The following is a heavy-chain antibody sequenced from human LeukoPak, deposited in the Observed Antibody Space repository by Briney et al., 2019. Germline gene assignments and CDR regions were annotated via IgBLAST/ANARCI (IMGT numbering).Heavy chain of an antibody. V-gene: IGHV4-34*01. Sequence: TSETLSLTCAVYGGSFSGYYWSWIRQPPGKGLEWIGEINHSGSTNYNPSLKSRVTISVDTSKNQFSLKLSSVTAADTAVYYCARGLSAAPPGRYWGQGTLVTVSS. CDR3: ARGLSAAPPGRY. CDR1: GGSFSGYY. D-gene: IGHD6-13*01. J-gene: IGHJ4*02. CDR2: INHSGST.